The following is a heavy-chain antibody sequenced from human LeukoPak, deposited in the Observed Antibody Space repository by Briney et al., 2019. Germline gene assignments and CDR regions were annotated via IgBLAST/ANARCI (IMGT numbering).Heavy chain of an antibody. D-gene: IGHD2-2*01. CDR1: GYTFSNFG. CDR3: ARDATSTEGY. V-gene: IGHV1-18*01. Sequence: ASVRVSCKASGYTFSNFGINWVRQAPGQGLEWMGWISGNKNNKYYGEKVQGRFTVTTDTSTSTAYMELRNLRFDDTAVYYCARDATSTEGYWGQGALVTVSS. CDR2: ISGNKNNK. J-gene: IGHJ4*02.